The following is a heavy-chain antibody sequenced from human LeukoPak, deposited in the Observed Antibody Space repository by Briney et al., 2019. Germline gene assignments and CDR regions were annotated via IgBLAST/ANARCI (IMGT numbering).Heavy chain of an antibody. CDR3: ARDPDGYSGYDSQI. CDR2: IKQDGSKK. CDR1: GFPFSSYW. Sequence: PGGSLRLSCVASGFPFSSYWMTWVRQAPGKGLEWVANIKQDGSKKSYVDSVKGRFTISRDNAENSLYLQMNSLRAEDTAVYYCARDPDGYSGYDSQIWGQGTLVTVSS. V-gene: IGHV3-7*01. D-gene: IGHD5-12*01. J-gene: IGHJ4*02.